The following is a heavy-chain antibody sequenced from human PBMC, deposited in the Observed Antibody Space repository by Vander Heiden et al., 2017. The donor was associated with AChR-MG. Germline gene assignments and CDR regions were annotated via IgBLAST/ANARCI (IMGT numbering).Heavy chain of an antibody. CDR1: GFIVSINS. CDR2: IYSGGSA. D-gene: IGHD2-2*01. CDR3: ALYAWFDS. J-gene: IGHJ5*01. V-gene: IGHV3-53*01. Sequence: EVQLVESGGGLFQPGESLRLSFAASGFIVSINSMTWVRQAPGKGLGLVSIIYSGGSADYADSVKGRFTISRDNSKNTLYLQVKSLRAEDTAVYYCALYAWFDSWGQGTLVTVSS.